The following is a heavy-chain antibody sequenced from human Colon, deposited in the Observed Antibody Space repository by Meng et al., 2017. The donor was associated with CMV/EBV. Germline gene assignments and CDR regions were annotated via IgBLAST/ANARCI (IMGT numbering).Heavy chain of an antibody. V-gene: IGHV3-48*04. J-gene: IGHJ6*02. CDR2: INTLENSI. CDR3: ARTPGSSPAGGDGMDV. CDR1: GFSFSDYS. Sequence: GESLKISCAAPGFSFSDYSMNWVRQAPGKGLEWVAYINTLENSIFYADSVKGRFTISRDNAKNSLHLQMNSLRVEDSAIYYCARTPGSSPAGGDGMDVWGQGTTVTVSS. D-gene: IGHD6-13*01.